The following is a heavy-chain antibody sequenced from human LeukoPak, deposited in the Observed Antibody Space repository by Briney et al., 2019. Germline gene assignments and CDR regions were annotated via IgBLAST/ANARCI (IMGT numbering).Heavy chain of an antibody. Sequence: GGSLRLSCSASGFTFSRYAMHWVRQAPGKGLEYVSAISSNGGSTYYADSVKGRSTISRDNSKNTLYLQMSSLRAEDTAVYYCVKDGSGSYYTYYFDYWGQGTLVTVSS. CDR1: GFTFSRYA. CDR2: ISSNGGST. J-gene: IGHJ4*02. V-gene: IGHV3-64D*06. D-gene: IGHD3-10*01. CDR3: VKDGSGSYYTYYFDY.